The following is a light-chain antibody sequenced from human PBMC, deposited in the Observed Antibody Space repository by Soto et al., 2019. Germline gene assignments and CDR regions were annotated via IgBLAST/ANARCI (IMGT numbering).Light chain of an antibody. CDR2: GTS. CDR1: QSLRSN. Sequence: EMVITQSPATLSVSPGERATLSCRASQSLRSNLAWYQQKPGQAPRLIIYGTSTRATGIPARFSGSGSETEFTLTISSXQSEDFAVYYCQQYNDWPYTFGQGTKVDIK. CDR3: QQYNDWPYT. J-gene: IGKJ2*01. V-gene: IGKV3-15*01.